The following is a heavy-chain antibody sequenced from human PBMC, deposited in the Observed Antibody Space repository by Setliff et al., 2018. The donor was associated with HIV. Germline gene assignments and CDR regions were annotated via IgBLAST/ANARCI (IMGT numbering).Heavy chain of an antibody. V-gene: IGHV1-18*01. J-gene: IGHJ6*03. CDR3: VRLTADRTNYYYYMDV. Sequence: ASVKVSCKASGYTLTSYAITWVRQAPGQGLEWVGWIDADNGNTNYAQKFRGRVTMTTDTSTNTAYMELRSLRSDDTAVYYCVRLTADRTNYYYYMDVWGKGTTVTVSS. CDR1: GYTLTSYA. D-gene: IGHD2-8*01. CDR2: IDADNGNT.